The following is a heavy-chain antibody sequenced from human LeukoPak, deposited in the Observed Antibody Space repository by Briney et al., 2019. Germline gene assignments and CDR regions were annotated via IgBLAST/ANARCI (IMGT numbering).Heavy chain of an antibody. CDR2: ISSSSSYI. J-gene: IGHJ4*02. V-gene: IGHV3-21*01. Sequence: PGGSLRLSCAASGFPFSTYYMDWVRQAPGKGLEWVSSISSSSSYIYYADSVKGRFTISRDNAKNSLYLQMNSLRAEDTTVYYCARKAAAGDYWGQGTLVTVSS. CDR3: ARKAAAGDY. D-gene: IGHD6-13*01. CDR1: GFPFSTYY.